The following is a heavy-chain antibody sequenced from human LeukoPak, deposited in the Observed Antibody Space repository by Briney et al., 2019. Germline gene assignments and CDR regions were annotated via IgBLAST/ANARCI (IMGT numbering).Heavy chain of an antibody. Sequence: ASVKVSCKASGYTFTSYDINWVRQATGQGLEWMGWMNPNGGNTGYAQKFQGRVTMTRNTSISTAYMELSSLRSEDTAVYYCARGAFYSSSWYAFYYYYGMDVWGQGTTVTVSS. CDR3: ARGAFYSSSWYAFYYYYGMDV. V-gene: IGHV1-8*01. D-gene: IGHD6-13*01. CDR2: MNPNGGNT. J-gene: IGHJ6*02. CDR1: GYTFTSYD.